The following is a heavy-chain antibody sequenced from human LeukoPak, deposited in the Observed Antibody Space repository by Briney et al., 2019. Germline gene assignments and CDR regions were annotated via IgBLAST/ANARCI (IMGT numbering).Heavy chain of an antibody. Sequence: GGSLRLSCAASGFTFSSYAMHWVRQAPGKGLEWVAVISYDGSNKYYADSVKGRFTISRDNSKNTLYLRMNSLRAEDTAVYYCARDSAYYYDSSGYWEYYFDYWGQGTLVTVSS. V-gene: IGHV3-30*04. CDR3: ARDSAYYYDSSGYWEYYFDY. D-gene: IGHD3-22*01. CDR1: GFTFSSYA. J-gene: IGHJ4*02. CDR2: ISYDGSNK.